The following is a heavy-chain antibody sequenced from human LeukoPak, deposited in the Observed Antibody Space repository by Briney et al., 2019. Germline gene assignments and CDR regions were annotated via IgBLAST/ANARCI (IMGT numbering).Heavy chain of an antibody. V-gene: IGHV3-11*01. CDR3: ATSMIYDDLDY. CDR1: GFTFSDYY. Sequence: GGSLRLSCAASGFTFSDYYMSWIRQAPGKGLEWISYISSSGSTIYYADSVKGRFTISRDNAKNSLYLQMNSLRAEDTAVYYCATSMIYDDLDYWGQGTLVTVSS. D-gene: IGHD5/OR15-5a*01. J-gene: IGHJ4*02. CDR2: ISSSGSTI.